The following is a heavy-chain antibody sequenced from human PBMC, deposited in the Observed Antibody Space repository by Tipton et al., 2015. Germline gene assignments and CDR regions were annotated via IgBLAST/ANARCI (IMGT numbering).Heavy chain of an antibody. Sequence: QSGAEVKKPGASVKVSCKASGYTFTSYGISWVRQAPGQGLEWMGWISAYNGNTNYAQKFQGRVTMTTDTSTSTAYMELRSLRSDDTAVYYCARNAMRIFGVVTPRPSSNWFDPWGQGTLVTVSS. CDR3: ARNAMRIFGVVTPRPSSNWFDP. CDR1: GYTFTSYG. J-gene: IGHJ5*02. D-gene: IGHD3-3*02. V-gene: IGHV1-18*01. CDR2: ISAYNGNT.